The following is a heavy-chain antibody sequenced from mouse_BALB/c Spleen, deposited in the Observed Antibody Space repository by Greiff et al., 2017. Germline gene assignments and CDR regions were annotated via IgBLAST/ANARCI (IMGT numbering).Heavy chain of an antibody. J-gene: IGHJ4*01. CDR3: ARFGDSYYYAMDY. Sequence: QVQLQQSGAELMKPGASVKISCKATGYTFSSYWIEWVKQRPGHGLEWIGEILPGSGSTNYNEKFKGKATFTADTSSNTAYMQLSSLTSEDSAVYYCARFGDSYYYAMDYWGQGTSVTVSS. V-gene: IGHV1-9*01. CDR1: GYTFSSYW. CDR2: ILPGSGST. D-gene: IGHD2-13*01.